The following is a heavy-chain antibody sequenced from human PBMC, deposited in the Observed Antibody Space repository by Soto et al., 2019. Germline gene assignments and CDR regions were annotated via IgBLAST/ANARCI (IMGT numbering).Heavy chain of an antibody. CDR1: GYTFTSYA. Sequence: ASVKVSCKASGYTFTSYAMHWVRQAPGQRLEWMGWINAGNGNTKYSQKFQGRVTITRDTSASTAYMELSSLRSEDTAVYCCAVQWLSQDAFDIWGQGTMVTVSS. D-gene: IGHD6-19*01. CDR2: INAGNGNT. J-gene: IGHJ3*02. V-gene: IGHV1-3*01. CDR3: AVQWLSQDAFDI.